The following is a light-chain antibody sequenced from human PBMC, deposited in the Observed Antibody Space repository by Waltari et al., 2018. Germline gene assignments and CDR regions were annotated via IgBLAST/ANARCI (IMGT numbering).Light chain of an antibody. J-gene: IGKJ1*01. Sequence: DIQMTQSPSPLSASVGDRVSIPCRASQSISTWLAWYQHKPGKAPNLLIYRASTLQTGVPSGFSGSRSGTEFTLTISSLQPDDFATYYCQQYNSNSRTFGQGTTVEIK. CDR1: QSISTW. V-gene: IGKV1-5*03. CDR3: QQYNSNSRT. CDR2: RAS.